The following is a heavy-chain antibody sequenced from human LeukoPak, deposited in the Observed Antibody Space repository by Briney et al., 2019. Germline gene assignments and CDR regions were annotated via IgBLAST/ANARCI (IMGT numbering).Heavy chain of an antibody. CDR1: GGTFSSYA. Sequence: ASVKVSCKASGGTFSSYAITWVRQAPGQGLEWMGGIIPIFGTPNYAQKFQGRVTITADESTSTAYMELSSLRSEDTAVYYCARATMVRGVIFWFDPWGQGTLVTVSS. CDR3: ARATMVRGVIFWFDP. D-gene: IGHD3-10*01. J-gene: IGHJ5*02. CDR2: IIPIFGTP. V-gene: IGHV1-69*13.